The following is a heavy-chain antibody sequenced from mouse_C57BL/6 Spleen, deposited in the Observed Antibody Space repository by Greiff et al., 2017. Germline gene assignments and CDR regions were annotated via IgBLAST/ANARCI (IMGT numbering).Heavy chain of an antibody. V-gene: IGHV1-52*01. D-gene: IGHD2-10*01. Sequence: QVQLQQPGAELVRPGSSVKLSCKASGYTFTSYWMHWVKQRPIQGLEWIGNIDPSDSETHYNQKFKDKATLTVDKSSSPAYMQLSSLTSEDSAVYYCARGAYKGYAMDYWGQGTSVTVSS. J-gene: IGHJ4*01. CDR1: GYTFTSYW. CDR2: IDPSDSET. CDR3: ARGAYKGYAMDY.